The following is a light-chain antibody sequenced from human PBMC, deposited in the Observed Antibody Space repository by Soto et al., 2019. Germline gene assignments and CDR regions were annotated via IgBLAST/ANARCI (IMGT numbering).Light chain of an antibody. CDR2: DAS. CDR1: QSISSW. Sequence: DIQMTQSPSTLSASVGDRVTITCRASQSISSWLAWYQQRPGKAPKLLIYDASSLESGVPSRFSGSGSGTEFTLTISSLQPDDFATYYCQQYKSYPCTFGKGTKVEIK. J-gene: IGKJ1*01. CDR3: QQYKSYPCT. V-gene: IGKV1-5*01.